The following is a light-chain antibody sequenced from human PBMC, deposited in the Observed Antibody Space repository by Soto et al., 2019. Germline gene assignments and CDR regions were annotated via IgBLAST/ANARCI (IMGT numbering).Light chain of an antibody. V-gene: IGKV1-5*03. CDR1: ETVASW. CDR3: QQFKTYST. J-gene: IGKJ1*01. Sequence: DLPMTQSPSTLSASVGDRVTITCRASETVASWMAWYQQKPGKAPRLLIYKASTLETGVPSRFSGSGSGTEFTLTISSLQPEDFAIYYCQQFKTYSTFGQGTKVEI. CDR2: KAS.